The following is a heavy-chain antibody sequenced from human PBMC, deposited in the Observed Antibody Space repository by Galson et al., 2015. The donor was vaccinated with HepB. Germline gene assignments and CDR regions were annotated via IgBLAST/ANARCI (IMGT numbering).Heavy chain of an antibody. CDR3: ARECSGGSCYEDYYGMDV. CDR2: ISSSSSYI. Sequence: SLRLSCAASGFTFSSYSMNWVRQAPGKGLEWVSSISSSSSYIYYADSVKGRFTISRDNAKNSLYLQMNSLRAEDTAVYYCARECSGGSCYEDYYGMDVWGQGTTVTVSS. CDR1: GFTFSSYS. J-gene: IGHJ6*02. D-gene: IGHD2-15*01. V-gene: IGHV3-21*01.